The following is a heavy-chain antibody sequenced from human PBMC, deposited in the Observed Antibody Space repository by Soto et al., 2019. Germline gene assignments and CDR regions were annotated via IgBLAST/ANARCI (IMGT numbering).Heavy chain of an antibody. CDR1: GFTFNTYP. CDR3: AKTHRATTVVTRYWYFDL. J-gene: IGHJ2*01. D-gene: IGHD4-17*01. CDR2: ISSTAGRTS. V-gene: IGHV3-23*01. Sequence: LRLSCATSGFTFNTYPMTWVRQAPGKGLEWVSSISSTAGRTSSYADSVKGRFAISRDFSDNTVYLQMNNLRAEDTAVYFCAKTHRATTVVTRYWYFDLWGRGTLVTVS.